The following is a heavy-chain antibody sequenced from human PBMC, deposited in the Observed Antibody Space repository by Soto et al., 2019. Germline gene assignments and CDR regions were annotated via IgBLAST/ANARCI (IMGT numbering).Heavy chain of an antibody. CDR2: INHSGST. V-gene: IGHV4-34*01. Sequence: SATLSLTCACYGLSFSGYYWSWIRKPPGKGLERIGEINHSGSTNYNPSLKSRVTISVDTSKNQFSLKLSSVTAADTAVYYCARGPQVLRFLEWYPRYGMDGWGQGTTVTFSS. J-gene: IGHJ6*02. CDR1: GLSFSGYY. CDR3: ARGPQVLRFLEWYPRYGMDG. D-gene: IGHD3-3*01.